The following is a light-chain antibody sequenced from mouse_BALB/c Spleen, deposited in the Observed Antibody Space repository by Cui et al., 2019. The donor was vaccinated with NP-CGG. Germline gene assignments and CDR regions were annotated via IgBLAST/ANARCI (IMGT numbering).Light chain of an antibody. CDR2: GTN. V-gene: IGLV1*01. CDR3: ALWYSNHWV. Sequence: AVGTHESARTTSPGETVTLTCRSSTGAVTTSNYANWVQEKPDHLFTGLIGGTNNRVPGVPARFSGSLIGDKAALTITGAQTEDEAIYFCALWYSNHWVFGGGTKLTVL. CDR1: TGAVTTSNY. J-gene: IGLJ1*01.